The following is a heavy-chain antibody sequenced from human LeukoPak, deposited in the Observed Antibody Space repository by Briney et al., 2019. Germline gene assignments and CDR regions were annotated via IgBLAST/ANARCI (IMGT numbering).Heavy chain of an antibody. CDR2: ISGSGGST. D-gene: IGHD5-18*01. V-gene: IGHV3-23*01. CDR3: AKDRRGYSYGPDDAFDI. J-gene: IGHJ3*02. CDR1: GFTFSSYA. Sequence: SGGSLRLSCAASGFTFSSYAMSWVRGAPGKGLEWVSAISGSGGSTYYADSVKGRFTISRDNSKNTLYLQMNSLRAEDTAVYYCAKDRRGYSYGPDDAFDIWGQGTMVTVSS.